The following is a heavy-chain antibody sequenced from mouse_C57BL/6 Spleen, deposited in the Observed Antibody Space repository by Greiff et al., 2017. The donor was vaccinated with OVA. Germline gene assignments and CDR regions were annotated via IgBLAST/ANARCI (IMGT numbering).Heavy chain of an antibody. CDR1: GFNIKDDY. CDR2: IDPENGDT. V-gene: IGHV14-4*01. Sequence: EVQLQQSGAELVRPGASVKLSCTASGFNIKDDYMHWVKQRPEQGLEWIGWIDPENGDTEYASKFQGKATITADTSSNTAYLQLSSLTSEDTAVYYCTTPSQGYFDVWGTGTTVTVSS. J-gene: IGHJ1*03. D-gene: IGHD2-10*02. CDR3: TTPSQGYFDV.